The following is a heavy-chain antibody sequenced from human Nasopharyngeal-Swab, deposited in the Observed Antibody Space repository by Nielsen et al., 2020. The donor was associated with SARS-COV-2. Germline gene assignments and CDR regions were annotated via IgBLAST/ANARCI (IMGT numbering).Heavy chain of an antibody. J-gene: IGHJ4*02. CDR3: ASLGVATFKPDY. D-gene: IGHD5-12*01. V-gene: IGHV3-74*01. Sequence: VRQPPGKGLVWVSRIDSDGSSTSYADSVKGRFTISRDNAKNTLYLQMNSLRAEDTAVYYCASLGVATFKPDYWGQGTLVTVSS. CDR2: IDSDGSST.